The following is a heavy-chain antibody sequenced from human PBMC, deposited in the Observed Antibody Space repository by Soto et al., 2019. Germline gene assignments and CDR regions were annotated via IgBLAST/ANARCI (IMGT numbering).Heavy chain of an antibody. Sequence: VQLVQSGAEVKKPGSSVKVSCKASGGTFSSYTFSWVRQAPGQGLEWMGGIVHLFGTTNDAKIFQGRVMISAYESTSTLYMDLSSLSSEVSAMYYCTRNDDVTASHHRCAVDICGQGTVITDSS. J-gene: IGHJ3*02. CDR3: TRNDDVTASHHRCAVDI. CDR1: GGTFSSYT. D-gene: IGHD3-10*02. V-gene: IGHV1-69*01. CDR2: IVHLFGTT.